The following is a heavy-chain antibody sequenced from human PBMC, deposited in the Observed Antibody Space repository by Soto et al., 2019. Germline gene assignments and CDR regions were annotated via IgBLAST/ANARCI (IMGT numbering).Heavy chain of an antibody. D-gene: IGHD2-21*01. V-gene: IGHV3-30*18. CDR2: ISRDGSVR. CDR3: AKEYCGGHCSSDYFDY. CDR1: GFTFSNYG. Sequence: PGGSLRLSCAASGFTFSNYGTHWVRQAPGNGLEWVAVISRDGSVRYYADSVKGRFTISRDNSKNTLYLQVNNLRAEDTAVYYCAKEYCGGHCSSDYFDYWGQGTLVTVSS. J-gene: IGHJ4*02.